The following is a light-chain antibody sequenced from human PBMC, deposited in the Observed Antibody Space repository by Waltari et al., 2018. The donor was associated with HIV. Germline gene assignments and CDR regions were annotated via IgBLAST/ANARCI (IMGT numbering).Light chain of an antibody. CDR2: NGS. J-gene: IGKJ4*01. CDR3: QQRRAWPPT. Sequence: EIVFTQSPATLSLSPGERATISCRASEFVEIFIGWFQQKPGQPPRLVVYNGSNRAAGIPARFTGSGSGTDFTLTISGLEPEDFAVYFCQQRRAWPPTFGGGTKVELK. CDR1: EFVEIF. V-gene: IGKV3-11*01.